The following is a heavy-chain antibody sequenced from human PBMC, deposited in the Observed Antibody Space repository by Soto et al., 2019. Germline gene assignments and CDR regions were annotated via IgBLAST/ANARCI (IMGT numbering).Heavy chain of an antibody. CDR3: XXXXGWSGGSNDMDV. J-gene: IGHJ6*02. V-gene: IGHV3-72*01. CDR2: IRRKANSYTT. CDR1: GLIFSDYH. Sequence: EVQLVESGGGLVQPGGSLRLSCAASGLIFSDYHMDWVRQAPGKGLEWVDRIRRKANSYTTEYAASVKGRFTISRDDSKNPLYLQMNKLKTEDXXXXXXXXXXGWSGGSNDMDVWGQGTTVTVSS.